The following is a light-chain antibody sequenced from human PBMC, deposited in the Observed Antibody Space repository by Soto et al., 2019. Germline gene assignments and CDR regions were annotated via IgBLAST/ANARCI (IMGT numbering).Light chain of an antibody. Sequence: EIVLTQSPGTLSLSPGERATLSCRANQSVTSGYLAWYQQRRGQPPRLLIYGASSRATSIPDRFSGSGSGTDFTLTISRLEPEDFVVYFCQQYTSSPPYTFGQGTKLEIK. V-gene: IGKV3-20*01. J-gene: IGKJ2*01. CDR2: GAS. CDR3: QQYTSSPPYT. CDR1: QSVTSGY.